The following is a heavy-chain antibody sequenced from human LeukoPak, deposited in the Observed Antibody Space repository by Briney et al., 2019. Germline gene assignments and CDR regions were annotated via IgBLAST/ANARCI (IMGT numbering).Heavy chain of an antibody. CDR3: ARHRTETTIFGVVIRSYYFDY. D-gene: IGHD3-3*01. CDR1: GFTFSSYS. J-gene: IGHJ4*02. V-gene: IGHV3-48*04. CDR2: ISSSSSTI. Sequence: GGSLRLSCAASGFTFSSYSMNWVRQAPGKGLEWVSYISSSSSTIYYADSVKGRFTISRDNAKNSLYLQMNSLRAEDTAVYYCARHRTETTIFGVVIRSYYFDYWGQGTLVTVSS.